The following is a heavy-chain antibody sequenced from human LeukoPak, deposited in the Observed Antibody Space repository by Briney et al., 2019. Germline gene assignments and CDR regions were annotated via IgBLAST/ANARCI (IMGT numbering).Heavy chain of an antibody. J-gene: IGHJ4*02. D-gene: IGHD5-24*01. CDR1: GGSFRGYY. CDR2: INDSGSI. Sequence: SETLSLTCAVYGGSFRGYYWTWIRQPPGKGLEWIGEINDSGSINYSPTLRSRVTISVDTSKNQFSLKLTSVTAADTAVYYCARGRRWWGQGTLVTVSS. CDR3: ARGRRW. V-gene: IGHV4-34*01.